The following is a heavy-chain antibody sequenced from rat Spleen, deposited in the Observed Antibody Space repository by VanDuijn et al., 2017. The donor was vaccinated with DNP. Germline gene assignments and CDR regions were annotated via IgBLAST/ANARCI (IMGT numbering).Heavy chain of an antibody. V-gene: IGHV5-25*01. CDR1: GFTFSNFP. J-gene: IGHJ2*01. Sequence: EVQLVESGGGLVQPGRSMKLSCAASGFTFSNFPMVWVRQAPTKGLEWVASINTVGGTTYYRDSVKGRFTISRDNTKSTLYLQMNSLRAEDTATYYCARWIPTAHLDHWGQGVMVTVSS. CDR2: INTVGGTT. D-gene: IGHD2-2*01. CDR3: ARWIPTAHLDH.